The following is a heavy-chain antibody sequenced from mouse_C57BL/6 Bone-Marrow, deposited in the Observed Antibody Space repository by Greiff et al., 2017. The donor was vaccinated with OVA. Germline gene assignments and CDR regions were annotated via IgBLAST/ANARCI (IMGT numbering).Heavy chain of an antibody. V-gene: IGHV1-54*01. J-gene: IGHJ2*01. Sequence: VQLVESGAELVRPGTSVKVSCKASGYAFTNYLIEWVKQRPGQGLEWIGVINPGSGCTYYNEKFKGKATLTADKSSSTAYMQLSSLTSEDSAVYCCARSSGLFGDWGKGTTLTVAS. D-gene: IGHD1-3*01. CDR2: INPGSGCT. CDR3: ARSSGLFGD. CDR1: GYAFTNYL.